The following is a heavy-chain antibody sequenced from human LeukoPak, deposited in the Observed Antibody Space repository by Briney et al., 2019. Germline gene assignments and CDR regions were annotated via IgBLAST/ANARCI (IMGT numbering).Heavy chain of an antibody. Sequence: GGSLRLSCAASGFTFSSYAMSWVRQAPGKGLEWVSAISGSGGSTYYADSVKGRFTISRDNAKNSLYLQMNSLRAEDTAVYYCARGDEWEPLYWGQGTLVTVSS. V-gene: IGHV3-23*01. CDR2: ISGSGGST. D-gene: IGHD1-26*01. J-gene: IGHJ4*02. CDR3: ARGDEWEPLY. CDR1: GFTFSSYA.